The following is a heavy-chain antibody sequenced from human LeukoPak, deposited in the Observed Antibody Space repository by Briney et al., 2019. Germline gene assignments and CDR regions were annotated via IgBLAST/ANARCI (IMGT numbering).Heavy chain of an antibody. J-gene: IGHJ6*03. CDR1: GFTFTNHA. CDR3: ARAGVVRYVAWLINYYMDV. Sequence: PGGSLRLSCAASGFTFTNHAMLWVRQAPGKGLEYVSAISGNGGSTYYANSVKGRFTISRDNSKNTVYLQMGSLRPEDMAVYYCARAGVVRYVAWLINYYMDVWGKGTTVTVSS. CDR2: ISGNGGST. V-gene: IGHV3-64*01. D-gene: IGHD3-9*01.